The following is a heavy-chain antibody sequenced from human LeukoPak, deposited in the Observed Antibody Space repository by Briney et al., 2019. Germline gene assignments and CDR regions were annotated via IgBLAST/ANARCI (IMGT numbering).Heavy chain of an antibody. J-gene: IGHJ4*02. Sequence: GSLRLSCAASGFAFSSYWMSWVRQAPGKGLEWIGSIYYSGSTYYNPSLKSRVTISVDTSKNQFSLKLSSVTAADTAVYYCARQQLAPYYFDYWGQGTLVTVSS. CDR1: GFAFSSYW. CDR2: IYYSGST. D-gene: IGHD6-6*01. CDR3: ARQQLAPYYFDY. V-gene: IGHV4-39*01.